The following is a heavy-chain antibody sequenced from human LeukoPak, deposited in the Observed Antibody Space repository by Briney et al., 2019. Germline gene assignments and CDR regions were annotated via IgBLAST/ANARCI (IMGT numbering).Heavy chain of an antibody. CDR1: GFSFRSYG. CDR2: ISYDGSNK. J-gene: IGHJ6*02. V-gene: IGHV3-30*18. D-gene: IGHD2-21*02. CDR3: AKDDRYSTRGTYYYYGMDV. Sequence: GGSLRLSCAASGFSFRSYGMHWVRQAPGKGLEWVAVISYDGSNKYYADSVKGRFTISRDNSKNTLYLQMNSLRAEDTAVYYCAKDDRYSTRGTYYYYGMDVWGQGTTVTVSS.